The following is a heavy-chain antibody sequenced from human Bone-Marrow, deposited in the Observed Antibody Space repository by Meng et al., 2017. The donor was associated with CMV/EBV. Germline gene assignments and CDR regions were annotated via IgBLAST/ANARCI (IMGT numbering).Heavy chain of an antibody. J-gene: IGHJ6*02. Sequence: GGSLRLSCAASGFTFSSDSMNWVRQAPGKGLEWVSSISSSSSYIYYADSVKGRFTISRDNAKNSLSLQMNSLRAEDTAVYYCAREGSGNWWTVTTSYYYYYYGMDVWGQGTTVTVSS. CDR1: GFTFSSDS. CDR2: ISSSSSYI. V-gene: IGHV3-21*01. D-gene: IGHD4-11*01. CDR3: AREGSGNWWTVTTSYYYYYYGMDV.